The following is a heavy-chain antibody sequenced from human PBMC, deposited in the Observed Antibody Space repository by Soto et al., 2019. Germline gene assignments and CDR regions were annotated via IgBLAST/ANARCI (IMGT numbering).Heavy chain of an antibody. CDR2: ISAHNGNT. D-gene: IGHD1-1*01. Sequence: QVHLVQYGAEVKKPGASVKVSCKGSGYTFTSYGITWVRQAPGQGLESMGWISAHNGNTDYAQKLQGRVTVTRDTSTSTAYMELRSLRSDDTAVYYCARRRYGDYWGQGALVTVSS. CDR3: ARRRYGDY. CDR1: GYTFTSYG. V-gene: IGHV1-18*01. J-gene: IGHJ4*02.